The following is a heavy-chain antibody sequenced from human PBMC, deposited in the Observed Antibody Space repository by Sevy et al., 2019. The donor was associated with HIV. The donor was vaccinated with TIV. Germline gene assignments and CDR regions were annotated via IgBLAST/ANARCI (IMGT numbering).Heavy chain of an antibody. V-gene: IGHV1-69*13. CDR1: GGTFSSYG. D-gene: IGHD6-19*01. CDR3: ARGGGNGWYYFDY. CDR2: IIPILGTV. Sequence: ASVKVSCKASGGTFSSYGISWVRQAPGQGLEWMGGIIPILGTVNYAQKFQGRVTITADESTKTAYMERSGLRSEDTAVYYCARGGGNGWYYFDYWGQETLVTVSS. J-gene: IGHJ4*02.